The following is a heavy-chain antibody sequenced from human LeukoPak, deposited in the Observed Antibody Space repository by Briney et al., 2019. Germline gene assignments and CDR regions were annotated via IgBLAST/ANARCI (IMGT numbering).Heavy chain of an antibody. CDR3: ARGRLRYFDWLTKAGSYYFDY. CDR1: GFTFSSYS. J-gene: IGHJ4*02. Sequence: GGSLRLSCAASGFTFSSYSMNWVRQAPGKGLEWVSSTSSSSSYIYYADSVKGRFTISRDNAKNSLYLQMNSLRAEDTAVYYCARGRLRYFDWLTKAGSYYFDYWGQGTLVTVSS. V-gene: IGHV3-21*01. D-gene: IGHD3-9*01. CDR2: TSSSSSYI.